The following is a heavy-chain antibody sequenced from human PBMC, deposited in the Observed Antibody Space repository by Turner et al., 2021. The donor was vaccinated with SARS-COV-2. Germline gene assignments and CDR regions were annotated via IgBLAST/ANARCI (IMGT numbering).Heavy chain of an antibody. CDR1: GFTFSSYA. CDR3: AKGEGYGSGAFDI. V-gene: IGHV3-23*01. J-gene: IGHJ3*02. Sequence: EVQLLEAGGGLVQPGGSLRLSCPASGFTFSSYAMSWVRQAPGKGLEWVSAISGSGVSTYYADSVKGRFTISRDNSKNTLYLQMNSLRAEDTAVYYCAKGEGYGSGAFDIWGQGTMVTVSS. CDR2: ISGSGVST. D-gene: IGHD3-10*01.